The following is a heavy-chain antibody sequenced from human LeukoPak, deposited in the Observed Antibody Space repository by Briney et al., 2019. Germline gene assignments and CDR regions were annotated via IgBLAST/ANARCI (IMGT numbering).Heavy chain of an antibody. D-gene: IGHD5-18*01. CDR1: GGAFSSYA. Sequence: GASVKVSCKASGGAFSSYAISWVRQAPGQGLEWMRGIIPIFGTANYAQKFQGRVTITTDESTSTAYMELSSLRSEDTAVYYCASSPRGYSYGTYFDYWGQGTLVTVSS. CDR2: IIPIFGTA. CDR3: ASSPRGYSYGTYFDY. V-gene: IGHV1-69*05. J-gene: IGHJ4*02.